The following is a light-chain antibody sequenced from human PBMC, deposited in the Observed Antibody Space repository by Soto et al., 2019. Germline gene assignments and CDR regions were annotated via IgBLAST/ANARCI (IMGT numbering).Light chain of an antibody. Sequence: QSALTQPPSASGSPGQSVTISCTGTSSDVGGYNYVSWYQQHPGKAPKFMIYEVSKRPSGVPDRFSGSKSGNTASLTVSGLQAEDEADYYCSSYAGKVFGGGTKLTVL. V-gene: IGLV2-8*01. CDR1: SSDVGGYNY. CDR3: SSYAGKV. CDR2: EVS. J-gene: IGLJ2*01.